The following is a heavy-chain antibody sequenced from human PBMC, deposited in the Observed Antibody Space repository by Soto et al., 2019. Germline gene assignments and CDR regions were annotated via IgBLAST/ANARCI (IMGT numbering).Heavy chain of an antibody. D-gene: IGHD6-13*01. Sequence: QAQLQQWGAGLLKPSETLSLTCAVYGGSFSGYYWSWIRQPPGKGLEWIGEINDSGSTNYNPSLKSRVTISVDTAKNQFSLKLSSVNAADMAVYYCARGRTVSTYSRYWDSCWYFDLWGRGTLVTVSP. V-gene: IGHV4-34*01. CDR1: GGSFSGYY. CDR3: ARGRTVSTYSRYWDSCWYFDL. J-gene: IGHJ2*01. CDR2: INDSGST.